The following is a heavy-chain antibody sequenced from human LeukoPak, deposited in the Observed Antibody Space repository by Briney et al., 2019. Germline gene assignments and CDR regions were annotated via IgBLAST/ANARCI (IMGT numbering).Heavy chain of an antibody. J-gene: IGHJ4*02. D-gene: IGHD6-19*01. CDR1: GYTFTSYD. CDR2: MNPNSGNT. V-gene: IGHV1-8*01. Sequence: ASVKVSCKASGYTFTSYDINWVRQATGQGLEWMGWMNPNSGNTNYAQKLQGRVTMTTDTSTSTAYMELRSLRSDDTAVYYCARGIAVAGLIDYWGQGTLVTVSS. CDR3: ARGIAVAGLIDY.